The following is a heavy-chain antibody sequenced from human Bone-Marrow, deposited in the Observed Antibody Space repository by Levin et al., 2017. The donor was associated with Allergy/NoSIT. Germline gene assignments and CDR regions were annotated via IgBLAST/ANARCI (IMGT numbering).Heavy chain of an antibody. CDR3: ARAFYYDSSGNYRSAFDL. J-gene: IGHJ3*01. D-gene: IGHD3-22*01. Sequence: SVKVSCEASGGSFSSYPINWVRQAPGQGLEWMGRIIPMPGITNYTQNFQERVTITADRSTSTAYMELSSLRSEDTAVYYCARAFYYDSSGNYRSAFDLWGQGTRVTVSS. CDR2: IIPMPGIT. V-gene: IGHV1-69*04. CDR1: GGSFSSYP.